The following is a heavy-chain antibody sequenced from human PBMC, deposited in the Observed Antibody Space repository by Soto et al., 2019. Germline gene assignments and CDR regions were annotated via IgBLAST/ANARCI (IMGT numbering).Heavy chain of an antibody. CDR3: ARDRLWFGELLPFDY. CDR1: GYTFTSYY. D-gene: IGHD3-10*01. J-gene: IGHJ4*02. V-gene: IGHV1-46*01. CDR2: INPSGGST. Sequence: QVQLVQSGAEVKKPGASVKVSCKASGYTFTSYYMHWVRQAPGQGLEWMGIINPSGGSTSYAQKFQGRVTMTRDTSQNTVYMELSSLRSEDTAVYYGARDRLWFGELLPFDYWGQGTLVTVSS.